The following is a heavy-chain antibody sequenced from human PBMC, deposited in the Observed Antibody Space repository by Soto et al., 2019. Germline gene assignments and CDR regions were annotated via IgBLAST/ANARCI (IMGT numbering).Heavy chain of an antibody. CDR1: GFTFSSYS. Sequence: GGSLRLSCAASGFTFSSYSMNWVRQAPGKGLEWVSYISSSSSTIYYADSVKGRFTISRDNAKNSLYLQMNSLRDEDTAVYYCARRHRYGEYADFDYWGQGTLVTVSS. J-gene: IGHJ4*02. D-gene: IGHD4-17*01. V-gene: IGHV3-48*02. CDR3: ARRHRYGEYADFDY. CDR2: ISSSSSTI.